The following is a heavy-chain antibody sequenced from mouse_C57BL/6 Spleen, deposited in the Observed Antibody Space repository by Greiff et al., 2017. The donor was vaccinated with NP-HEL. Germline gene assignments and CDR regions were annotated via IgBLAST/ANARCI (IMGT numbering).Heavy chain of an antibody. J-gene: IGHJ2*01. CDR2: ISSGGSYT. CDR1: GFTFSSYG. V-gene: IGHV5-6*01. D-gene: IGHD1-1*01. CDR3: ARRDYYGSSPDY. Sequence: VQLKESGGDLVKPGGSLKLSCAASGFTFSSYGMSWVRQTPDKRLEWVATISSGGSYTYYPDSVKGRFTISRDNAKNTLYLQMSSLKSEDTAMYYCARRDYYGSSPDYWGQGTTLTVSS.